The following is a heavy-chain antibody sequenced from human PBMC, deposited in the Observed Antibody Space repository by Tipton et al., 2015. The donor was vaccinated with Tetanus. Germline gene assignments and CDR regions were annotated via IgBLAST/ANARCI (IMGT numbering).Heavy chain of an antibody. V-gene: IGHV4-39*01. J-gene: IGHJ6*02. CDR2: IYYSGST. CDR3: ASGDYDYVWGTEYGMDV. D-gene: IGHD3-16*01. Sequence: TLSLTCTVSGGSISSSSYYWGWIRQPPGKGLEWIGSIYYSGSTYYNPSLKSRVTISVDTSKNQFSLKLSSVTAADTAVDYCASGDYDYVWGTEYGMDVWGQGTTVTVSS. CDR1: GGSISSSSYY.